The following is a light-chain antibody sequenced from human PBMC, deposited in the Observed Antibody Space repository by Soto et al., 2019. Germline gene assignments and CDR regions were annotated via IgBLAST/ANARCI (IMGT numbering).Light chain of an antibody. J-gene: IGLJ1*01. Sequence: GSFSDIAVFNYVSWYQQYPGRAPKLLIYQVTSRASGVSHRFSGSKSGNTASLTISGLQPEDEAEYYCNSYSSTNFYVFGTGTKVTV. CDR1: FSDIAVFNY. V-gene: IGLV2-14*01. CDR3: NSYSSTNFYV. CDR2: QVT.